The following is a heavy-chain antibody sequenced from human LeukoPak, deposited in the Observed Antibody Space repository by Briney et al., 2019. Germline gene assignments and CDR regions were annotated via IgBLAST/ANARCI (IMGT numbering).Heavy chain of an antibody. J-gene: IGHJ4*02. Sequence: PGGSLRLSCAASGFTFGSYSMNWVRQAPGKGLEWVSSISSSSSYIYYADSVKGRFTISRDNAKNSLYLQMNSLRAEDTAVYYCAREATYYDFWSGYYRSSYFDYWGQGTLVTVSS. CDR1: GFTFGSYS. CDR2: ISSSSSYI. V-gene: IGHV3-21*01. CDR3: AREATYYDFWSGYYRSSYFDY. D-gene: IGHD3-3*01.